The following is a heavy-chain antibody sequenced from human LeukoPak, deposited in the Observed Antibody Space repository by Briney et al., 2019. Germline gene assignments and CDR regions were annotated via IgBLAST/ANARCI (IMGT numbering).Heavy chain of an antibody. Sequence: PSGTLSLTCAVSGGSISSSNWWSWGRLPPGKGLEWIGEMYHSGSTNYNPSLERRVTISVDKSKSQFSLKLTSVTAADTAVYYCVAGTDYWGQGTLVTVSS. D-gene: IGHD6-13*01. CDR3: VAGTDY. CDR2: MYHSGST. CDR1: GGSISSSNW. V-gene: IGHV4-4*02. J-gene: IGHJ4*02.